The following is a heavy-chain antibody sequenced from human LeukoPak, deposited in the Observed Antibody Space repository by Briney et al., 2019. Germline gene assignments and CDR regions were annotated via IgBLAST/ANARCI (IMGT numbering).Heavy chain of an antibody. Sequence: SVKVSCKASGFTFSSSAMQWVRQARGQRLEWIGWIVVGSGNTNYAQKFQERVTITRDMSTSTAYMEVSSLRSEDTAVYYCAATSSGFYYGAYYFDYWGQGTLVTVSS. CDR1: GFTFSSSA. CDR3: AATSSGFYYGAYYFDY. V-gene: IGHV1-58*02. J-gene: IGHJ4*02. CDR2: IVVGSGNT. D-gene: IGHD3-22*01.